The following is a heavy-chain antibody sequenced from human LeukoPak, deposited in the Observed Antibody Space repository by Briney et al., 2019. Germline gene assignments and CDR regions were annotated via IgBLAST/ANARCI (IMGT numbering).Heavy chain of an antibody. CDR2: IKQDGSEK. J-gene: IGHJ4*02. CDR3: AREGYTYYYGSGSSPFDY. CDR1: GFTFSTYI. Sequence: GGSLRLSCAASGFTFSTYIMSWVRQAPGKGLEWVANIKQDGSEKYYVDSVKGRFTISRDNAKNSLYLQMNSLRAEDTAVYYCAREGYTYYYGSGSSPFDYWGQGTLVTVSS. D-gene: IGHD3-10*01. V-gene: IGHV3-7*01.